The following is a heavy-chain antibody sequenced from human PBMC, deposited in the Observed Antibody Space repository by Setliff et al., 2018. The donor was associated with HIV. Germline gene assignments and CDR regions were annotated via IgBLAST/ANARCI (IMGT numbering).Heavy chain of an antibody. D-gene: IGHD5-12*01. Sequence: HGESLKISCKGSGYSFTSYWIGWVRQMPGKGPEWMGIIYPGDSDTRYSPSFQGQVNISADKSINTAYLQWTSLKASDSAIYYCARQEAIVGTIKGWFDLWGQGTLVTVSS. J-gene: IGHJ5*02. V-gene: IGHV5-51*01. CDR3: ARQEAIVGTIKGWFDL. CDR2: IYPGDSDT. CDR1: GYSFTSYW.